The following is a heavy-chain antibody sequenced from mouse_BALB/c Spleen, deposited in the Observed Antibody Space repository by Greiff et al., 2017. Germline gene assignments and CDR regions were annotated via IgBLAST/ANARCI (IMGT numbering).Heavy chain of an antibody. Sequence: EVKLVESGGGLVKPGGSLKLSCAASGFAFSSYDMSWVRQTPEKRLEWVAYISSGGGSTYYPDSVKGRFTISRDNAKNTLYLQMSSLKSEDTAMYYCARGGIDGYYLVYFDYWGQGTTLTVSS. J-gene: IGHJ2*01. CDR1: GFAFSSYD. D-gene: IGHD2-3*01. CDR2: ISSGGGST. V-gene: IGHV5-12-1*01. CDR3: ARGGIDGYYLVYFDY.